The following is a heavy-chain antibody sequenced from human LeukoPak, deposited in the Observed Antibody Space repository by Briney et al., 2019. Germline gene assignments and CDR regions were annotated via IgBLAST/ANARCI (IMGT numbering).Heavy chain of an antibody. CDR3: ARGQKLEQCLVQVDAFVM. D-gene: IGHD6-19*01. J-gene: IGHJ3*02. CDR2: IYHSGST. CDR1: GGSISSGGYY. Sequence: SETLSLTCTVSGGSISSGGYYWSWIRQPPGQGLEWTGYIYHSGSTYSNPSINRRVTISVNRSKNQFSLNLSSVSAADTAVYYCARGQKLEQCLVQVDAFVMWG. V-gene: IGHV4-30-2*01.